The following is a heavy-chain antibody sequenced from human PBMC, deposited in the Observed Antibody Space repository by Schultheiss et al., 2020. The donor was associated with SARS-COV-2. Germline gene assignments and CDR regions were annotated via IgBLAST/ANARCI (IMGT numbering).Heavy chain of an antibody. Sequence: GESLKISCAASGFTFSSYAMHWVRQAPGKGLEWVAVISYDGSNKYYADSVKGRFTISRDNSKNTLYLQMNSLRAEDTAVYYCATLVQWCMLYWGQGTLVTVSS. J-gene: IGHJ4*02. D-gene: IGHD2-8*01. CDR1: GFTFSSYA. CDR3: ATLVQWCMLY. V-gene: IGHV3-30*01. CDR2: ISYDGSNK.